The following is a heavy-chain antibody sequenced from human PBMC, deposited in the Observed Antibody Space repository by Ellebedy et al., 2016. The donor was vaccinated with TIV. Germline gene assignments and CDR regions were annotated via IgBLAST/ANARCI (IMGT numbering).Heavy chain of an antibody. CDR2: ISAYNGNT. Sequence: ASVKVSCKASGGTFSSYAISWVRQAPGQGLEWMGWISAYNGNTNYAQKLQGRVTMTTDTSTSTAYMELRSLRSDDTAVYYCARGVLWFGELSTFDFDYWGQGTLVTVSS. J-gene: IGHJ4*02. D-gene: IGHD3-10*01. V-gene: IGHV1-18*01. CDR3: ARGVLWFGELSTFDFDY. CDR1: GGTFSSYA.